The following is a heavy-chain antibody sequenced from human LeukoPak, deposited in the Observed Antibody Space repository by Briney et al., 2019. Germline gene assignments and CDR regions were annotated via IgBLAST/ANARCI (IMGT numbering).Heavy chain of an antibody. CDR2: ISSTGSTI. J-gene: IGHJ6*02. D-gene: IGHD5-18*01. CDR3: VRGPGYSYGAYYCYGMDV. CDR1: GFXFSTYE. Sequence: GGSLRLSCAASGFXFSTYEMNWVRQAPGKGLEWVSYISSTGSTIYYADSVKGRFTISRDNAKNSLNLEMNSLRGEDTAVYYCVRGPGYSYGAYYCYGMDVWGQGTTVTVSS. V-gene: IGHV3-48*03.